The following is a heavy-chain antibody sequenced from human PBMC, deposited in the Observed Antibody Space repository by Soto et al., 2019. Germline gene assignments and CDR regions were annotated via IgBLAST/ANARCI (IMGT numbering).Heavy chain of an antibody. CDR2: IYPGDSDT. V-gene: IGHV5-51*01. CDR1: GYSFTSYW. D-gene: IGHD3-3*01. CDR3: ARTYYYFWSGYGPNNWFDP. Sequence: PGESLKISCKGSGYSFTSYWIGWVRQMPGKGLEWMGIIYPGDSDTRYSPSFQGQVTIPADKSISTAYLQWSSLKASDTAMYYCARTYYYFWSGYGPNNWFDPWGQGILVTVSS. J-gene: IGHJ5*02.